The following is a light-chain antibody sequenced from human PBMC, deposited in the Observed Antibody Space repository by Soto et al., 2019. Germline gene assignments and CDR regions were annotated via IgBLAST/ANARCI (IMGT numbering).Light chain of an antibody. J-gene: IGKJ2*01. V-gene: IGKV3-20*01. CDR3: QQYGNSPRYT. CDR2: GAS. Sequence: ETVMTQSPVTLSLSPGERATLSCRASQSVSSSYLAWYQQKPGQAPRLLIYGASSRATGIPDRFSGSGAGTDFTLTISRLEPEDFAVYYCQQYGNSPRYTFGQGTKLEIK. CDR1: QSVSSSY.